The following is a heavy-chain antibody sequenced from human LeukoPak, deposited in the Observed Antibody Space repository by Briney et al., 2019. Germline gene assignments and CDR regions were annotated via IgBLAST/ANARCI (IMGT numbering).Heavy chain of an antibody. Sequence: GESLKISCKGSGYSFISYWIGWVRQMPGRGLEWMGIIYPGDSDTRYSPSFQGQVTISADKSISTAYLQWSSLKASDTAMYYCARPSELRFLEWLGAFDIWGQGTMVTVSS. J-gene: IGHJ3*02. D-gene: IGHD3-3*01. V-gene: IGHV5-51*01. CDR1: GYSFISYW. CDR2: IYPGDSDT. CDR3: ARPSELRFLEWLGAFDI.